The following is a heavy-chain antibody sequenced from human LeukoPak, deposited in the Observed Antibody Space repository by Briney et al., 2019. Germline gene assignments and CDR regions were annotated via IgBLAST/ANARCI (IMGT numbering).Heavy chain of an antibody. D-gene: IGHD6-13*01. J-gene: IGHJ5*02. V-gene: IGHV4-59*01. CDR1: GGSISSYN. Sequence: SETLSLTCTVSGGSISSYNWSWIRQPPGKGLEWIGYIYYSGSTNYNPSLKSRVTISVDTSKNQFSLKLSSVTAADTAVYYCAREIAAAANWFDPWGQGALVTVSS. CDR2: IYYSGST. CDR3: AREIAAAANWFDP.